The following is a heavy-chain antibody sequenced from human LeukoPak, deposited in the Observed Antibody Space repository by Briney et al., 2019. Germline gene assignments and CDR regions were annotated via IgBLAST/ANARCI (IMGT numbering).Heavy chain of an antibody. CDR2: IYSDSGGST. J-gene: IGHJ4*02. CDR1: GVTVSSND. Sequence: GGSLTLSCAVSGVTVSSNDMSWVRQAPGKGLEWVSVIYSDSGGSTYYADSVKGRFTMSRDNSKNTLYLHMNSLRAEDTAVYYCARGFTHDYGDYFDYWGQGTLVTVSS. CDR3: ARGFTHDYGDYFDY. D-gene: IGHD4-17*01. V-gene: IGHV3-66*01.